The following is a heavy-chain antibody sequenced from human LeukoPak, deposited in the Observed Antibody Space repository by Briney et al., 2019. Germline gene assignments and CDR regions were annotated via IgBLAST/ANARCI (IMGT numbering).Heavy chain of an antibody. J-gene: IGHJ4*02. CDR3: ARERSSYSGSYLGYFEY. Sequence: SVKVSCKASGDTFSNYAISWVRQAPGQGLEWMGGIIPVLGTTNYAQKFQGRVTINADKSTSTAYMELTSLRSEDTAVYHCARERSSYSGSYLGYFEYWGQGTLVTVSS. D-gene: IGHD1-26*01. V-gene: IGHV1-69*06. CDR1: GDTFSNYA. CDR2: IIPVLGTT.